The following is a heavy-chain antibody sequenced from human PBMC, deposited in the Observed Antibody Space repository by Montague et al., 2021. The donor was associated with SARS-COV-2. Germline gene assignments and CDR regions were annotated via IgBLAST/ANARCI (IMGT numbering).Heavy chain of an antibody. J-gene: IGHJ4*01. V-gene: IGHV4-59*01. CDR2: IYYSGTT. D-gene: IGHD1-1*01. CDR1: GGTISGYY. CDR3: ARPLAQPTLSYYFDF. Sequence: SETLSLTCTVSGGTISGYYWSWVRQAPGKGLEWIGLIYYSGTTYYNPSLNSRVTLSVDTSKNQFFLELRSVTPADTAFYYCARPLAQPTLSYYFDFWGHGTMVTVSS.